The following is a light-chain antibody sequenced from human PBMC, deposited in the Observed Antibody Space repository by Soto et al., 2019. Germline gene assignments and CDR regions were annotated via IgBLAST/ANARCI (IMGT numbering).Light chain of an antibody. J-gene: IGKJ1*01. CDR3: QQYGSSPRT. V-gene: IGKV3-20*01. CDR1: QTVSSNY. Sequence: PGERATLSCRASQTVSSNYLAWYQQKPGQAPRLLIYGASSRATGIPVRFSGSGSGTDFTLTISRLEPEDFAVYYCQQYGSSPRTFGQGTKVDIK. CDR2: GAS.